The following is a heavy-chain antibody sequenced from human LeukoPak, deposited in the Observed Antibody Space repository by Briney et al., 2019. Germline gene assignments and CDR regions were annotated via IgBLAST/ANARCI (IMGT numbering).Heavy chain of an antibody. V-gene: IGHV3-30-3*01. Sequence: GSLRLSCAASGFTFSSYAMHWVRQAPGKGLEWVAVISYDGSNKYYADSVKGRFTISRDNSKNTLYLQMNSLRAEDTAVYYCARDRPRMDSGSYQGAFDIWGQGTMVTVSS. D-gene: IGHD1-26*01. CDR1: GFTFSSYA. J-gene: IGHJ3*02. CDR3: ARDRPRMDSGSYQGAFDI. CDR2: ISYDGSNK.